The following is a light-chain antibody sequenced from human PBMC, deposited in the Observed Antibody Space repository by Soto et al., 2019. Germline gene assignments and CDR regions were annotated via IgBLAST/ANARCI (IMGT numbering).Light chain of an antibody. CDR1: KNINKW. CDR3: QQYSTYSRT. CDR2: KAS. V-gene: IGKV1-5*03. Sequence: DIQMTQSPSTLSASVGDRVTISCRASKNINKWLAWYQQKPGQAPTVLIYKASSLESGVPSRFSGSGSGTEFTLTISSLQPDDFASYYCQQYSTYSRTFGQGTKVDIK. J-gene: IGKJ1*01.